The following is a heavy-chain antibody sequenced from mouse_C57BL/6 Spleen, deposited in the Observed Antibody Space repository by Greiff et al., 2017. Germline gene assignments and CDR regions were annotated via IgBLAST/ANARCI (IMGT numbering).Heavy chain of an antibody. CDR1: GYTFTDYE. CDR2: IDPETGGT. J-gene: IGHJ4*01. Sequence: QVQLQQSGAELVRPGASVTLSCKASGYTFTDYEMHWVKQTPVHGLEWIGAIDPETGGTAYNQKFKGKAILTADKSSSTAYMELRSLTSEDSAVYYCTRSNSPYYAMDYWGQGTSVTVSS. CDR3: TRSNSPYYAMDY. D-gene: IGHD2-5*01. V-gene: IGHV1-15*01.